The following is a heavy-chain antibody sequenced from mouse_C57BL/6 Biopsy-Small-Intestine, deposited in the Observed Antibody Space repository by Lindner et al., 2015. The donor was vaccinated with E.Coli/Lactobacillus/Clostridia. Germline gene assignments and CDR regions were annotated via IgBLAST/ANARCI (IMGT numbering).Heavy chain of an antibody. CDR3: ARDPRLAPTGELDY. CDR2: ISAYNGNT. CDR1: GYMFKNYG. Sequence: SVKVSCKASGYMFKNYGISWVRQARGQGLEWIGWISAYNGNTDSAQKFQGRVTMTTDTSTNTAEMELRSLRSDDTAMYYCARDPRLAPTGELDYWGQGTLVTVSS. D-gene: IGHD4-1*02. V-gene: IGHV14-4*02. J-gene: IGHJ4*01.